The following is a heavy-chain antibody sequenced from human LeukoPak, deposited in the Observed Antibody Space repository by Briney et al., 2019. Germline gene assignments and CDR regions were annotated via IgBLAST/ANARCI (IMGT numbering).Heavy chain of an antibody. CDR2: ISGSGGNT. D-gene: IGHD1-26*01. J-gene: IGHJ4*02. Sequence: PGGSLRLSCAASGFTFSSYSMTWVRQAPGEGLEWVSLISGSGGNTFYADSVKGRFTISRDNSKNTLYLQMNSLRAEDTAVYYCAKDLVAGSYYVFDSWGQGTLVTVSS. CDR1: GFTFSSYS. V-gene: IGHV3-23*01. CDR3: AKDLVAGSYYVFDS.